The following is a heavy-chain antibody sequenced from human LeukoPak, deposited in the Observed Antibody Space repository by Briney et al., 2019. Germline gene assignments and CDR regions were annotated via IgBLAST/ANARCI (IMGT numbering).Heavy chain of an antibody. V-gene: IGHV4-30-4*01. CDR2: IYYSGST. D-gene: IGHD3-3*01. J-gene: IGHJ4*02. Sequence: SQTLSLTCTVSGDSISSGNYYWTWIRQPPGKGLEWIGYIYYSGSTFYNPSLKSRVTISVDTSKNEFSLKLSSVTAADTAVYYCAREFWSGSYSDKWGQGTLVAVSS. CDR3: AREFWSGSYSDK. CDR1: GDSISSGNYY.